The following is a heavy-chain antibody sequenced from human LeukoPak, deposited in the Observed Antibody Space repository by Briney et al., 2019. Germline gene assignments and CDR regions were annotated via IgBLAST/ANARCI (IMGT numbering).Heavy chain of an antibody. J-gene: IGHJ4*02. CDR1: GFTVSSNY. D-gene: IGHD1-26*01. CDR2: IRYDGSNK. V-gene: IGHV3-30*02. Sequence: GGSLRLSCAASGFTVSSNYISWVRQAPGKGLDWLAFIRYDGSNKYYADSVKGRFTISRDNSKNTLYLQMNSLRAEDTAVYYCAKIIVGATKDYFDYWGQGTLVTVSS. CDR3: AKIIVGATKDYFDY.